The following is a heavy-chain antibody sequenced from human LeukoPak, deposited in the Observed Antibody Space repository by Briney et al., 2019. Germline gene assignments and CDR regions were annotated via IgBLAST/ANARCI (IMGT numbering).Heavy chain of an antibody. CDR1: GFTFSSYE. CDR2: ISGSGVTM. V-gene: IGHV3-48*03. Sequence: GGSLRLSCAASGFTFSSYEMNWVRQAPGRGLEWVSYISGSGVTMYYADSVKGRFTISRDNAKNSLYLQMNSLRAEDTALYYCAREGAYYGGPARYFDLWGRGTLVTVSS. D-gene: IGHD4-23*01. CDR3: AREGAYYGGPARYFDL. J-gene: IGHJ2*01.